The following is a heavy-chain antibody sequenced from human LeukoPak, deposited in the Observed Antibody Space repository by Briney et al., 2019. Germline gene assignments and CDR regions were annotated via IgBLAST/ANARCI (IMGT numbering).Heavy chain of an antibody. CDR2: ISGSGGST. CDR3: ARYSSGWYGYFDY. V-gene: IGHV3-23*01. CDR1: GFTFSSYA. D-gene: IGHD6-19*01. Sequence: GGSLRLSCAASGFTFSSYAMSWVRQAPGKGLEWVSAISGSGGSTYYADSVKGRFTISRDNSKNTLYLQMNSLRAEDTAVYCCARYSSGWYGYFDYWGQGTLVTVSS. J-gene: IGHJ4*02.